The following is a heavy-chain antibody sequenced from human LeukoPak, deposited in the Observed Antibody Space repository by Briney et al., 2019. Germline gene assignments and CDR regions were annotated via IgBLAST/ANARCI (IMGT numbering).Heavy chain of an antibody. V-gene: IGHV3-15*01. CDR2: IKSKTDGGTT. CDR1: GFTFSNAW. J-gene: IGHJ4*02. CDR3: TTVGQSGYYDTSGYYYFDY. D-gene: IGHD3-22*01. Sequence: GGSLRLSCVASGFTFSNAWMSWVRQAPGKGLEWVGRIKSKTDGGTTDYAAPVKGRFTISRDDSKNTLYLQMNSLKTEDTAVYYCTTVGQSGYYDTSGYYYFDYWGQGTLVTVSS.